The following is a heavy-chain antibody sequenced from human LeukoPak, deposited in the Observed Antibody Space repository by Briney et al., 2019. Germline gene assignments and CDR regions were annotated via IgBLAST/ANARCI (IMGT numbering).Heavy chain of an antibody. J-gene: IGHJ4*02. D-gene: IGHD3-10*02. Sequence: GGSLRLSCAASGFTFSSYSMNWVRQAPGKGLEWVSSTSSSSSYIYYADSVKGRFTISRDNAKNSLYLQMNSLRAEDTAVYYCARGLFRDYFDYWGQGTLVTVSS. CDR1: GFTFSSYS. CDR3: ARGLFRDYFDY. CDR2: TSSSSSYI. V-gene: IGHV3-21*01.